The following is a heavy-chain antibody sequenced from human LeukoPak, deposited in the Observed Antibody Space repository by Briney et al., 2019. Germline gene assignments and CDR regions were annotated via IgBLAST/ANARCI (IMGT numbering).Heavy chain of an antibody. V-gene: IGHV3-15*01. Sequence: PGGSLRLSCAASGLNFNNAWMTWVRQAPGRGLEWIGRIKSKADGGTTDYAAPVKGRFTTSRDDSKNTLYLQMNSLKTEDTAVYYCTTGLRYYGSGSYSSERDWFDPWGQGTLVTVSS. CDR1: GLNFNNAW. D-gene: IGHD3-10*01. J-gene: IGHJ5*02. CDR3: TTGLRYYGSGSYSSERDWFDP. CDR2: IKSKADGGTT.